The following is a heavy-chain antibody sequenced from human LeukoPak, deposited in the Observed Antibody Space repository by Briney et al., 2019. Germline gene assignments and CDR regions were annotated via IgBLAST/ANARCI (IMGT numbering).Heavy chain of an antibody. V-gene: IGHV4-59*02. D-gene: IGHD2/OR15-2a*01. Sequence: PSETLSLTCVVSSASVSSSHWNWIRQVPGKGLEWIGCLSYTGKTDYNPSFTSRVTISLDTSKNQVSLKLRSVTAADTAVYYCSEGYFEPFDHWGQGTLVSVSS. CDR1: SASVSSSH. CDR3: SEGYFEPFDH. CDR2: LSYTGKT. J-gene: IGHJ4*02.